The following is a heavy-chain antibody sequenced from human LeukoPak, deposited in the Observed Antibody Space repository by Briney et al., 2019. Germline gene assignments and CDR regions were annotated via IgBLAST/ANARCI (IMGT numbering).Heavy chain of an antibody. J-gene: IGHJ4*02. CDR1: GFTISSNY. CDR2: IYSGGST. CDR3: ARESPGQAAGNYYFDY. Sequence: GGSLRLSCAASGFTISSNYMSWVRQAPGKGLEWVSVIYSGGSTYYTDSVKGRFTISRDNSKNTLYLQMNSLRAEDTAVYYCARESPGQAAGNYYFDYWGQGTLVTVSS. D-gene: IGHD6-13*01. V-gene: IGHV3-53*01.